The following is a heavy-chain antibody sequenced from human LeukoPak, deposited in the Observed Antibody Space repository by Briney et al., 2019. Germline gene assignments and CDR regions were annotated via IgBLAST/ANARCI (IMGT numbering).Heavy chain of an antibody. CDR3: ARGRSDYYLDT. CDR2: IYPDSGGT. CDR1: GYTFTDYY. Sequence: ASLKVSCKASGYTFTDYYMHWVRQAPGHGLEWMGWIYPDSGGTNYAQKFQGRVTMTRDTSISTAYMGLSRLTSDDTAVYYCARGRSDYYLDTWGQGTMVTVSS. V-gene: IGHV1-2*02. J-gene: IGHJ1*01. D-gene: IGHD3-22*01.